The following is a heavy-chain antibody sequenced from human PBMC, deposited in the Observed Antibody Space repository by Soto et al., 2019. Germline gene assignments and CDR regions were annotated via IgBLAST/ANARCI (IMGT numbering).Heavy chain of an antibody. D-gene: IGHD5-12*01. J-gene: IGHJ4*02. Sequence: SETLSLTCTLSGGSISGYYWSWIRQPPGKGLEWIGYVYYSGSTKYNPSLESRVTISVDMSNNQFSLMLTPVTAADTAVYYCAKYRRTDAEGYRLDFWGQGTLVTVSS. V-gene: IGHV4-59*01. CDR3: AKYRRTDAEGYRLDF. CDR1: GGSISGYY. CDR2: VYYSGST.